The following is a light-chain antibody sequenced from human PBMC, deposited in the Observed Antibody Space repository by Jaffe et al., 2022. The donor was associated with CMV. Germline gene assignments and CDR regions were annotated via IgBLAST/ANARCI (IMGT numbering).Light chain of an antibody. Sequence: DIQMTQSPSSLSASIGDRVTITCRASQSSGINLNWYQQKPGKAPKLLIYGASSLQSGVPSRFSGSGSATDFTLTVSSLQPEDFATYYCQQSYSAPYSFGQGTKLEIK. CDR1: QSSGIN. V-gene: IGKV1-39*01. CDR3: QQSYSAPYS. J-gene: IGKJ2*03. CDR2: GAS.